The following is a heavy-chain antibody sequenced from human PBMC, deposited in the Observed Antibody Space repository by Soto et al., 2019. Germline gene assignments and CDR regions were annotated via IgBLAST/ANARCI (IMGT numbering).Heavy chain of an antibody. CDR3: ASRNSGSAYEVVSHYGLDV. J-gene: IGHJ6*02. Sequence: VQLVQSGTEVKEPGSSVKVSCKASGGIFSGYAFGWVRQAPGQGLEWMGGIIPDFGRSDYAQKFQGRVTITADESTTTAYLELSGLRSEDTAVYYCASRNSGSAYEVVSHYGLDVWGQGTPVTVSS. CDR2: IIPDFGRS. CDR1: GGIFSGYA. V-gene: IGHV1-69*01. D-gene: IGHD3-10*01.